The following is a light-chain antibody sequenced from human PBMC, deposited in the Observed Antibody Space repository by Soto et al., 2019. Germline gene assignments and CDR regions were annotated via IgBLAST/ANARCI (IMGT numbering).Light chain of an antibody. CDR2: AAS. V-gene: IGKV1-27*01. CDR3: QQYESYSPLT. CDR1: QGIGNF. J-gene: IGKJ4*01. Sequence: DIQLTQSPSSLSASLGDTVTITCRASQGIGNFLAWYQQKPGDVPKLLIYAASTVQSGGPSRFSGSGSGTEFTLTIAGLQPEDFATYYCQQYESYSPLTFGGGTKVDIK.